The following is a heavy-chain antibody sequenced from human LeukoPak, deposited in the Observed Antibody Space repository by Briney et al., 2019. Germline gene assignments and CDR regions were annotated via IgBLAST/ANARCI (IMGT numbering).Heavy chain of an antibody. D-gene: IGHD3-22*01. CDR3: AAYYYDSNGYHANFDY. J-gene: IGHJ4*02. Sequence: GASVKVSCKASGYTFTNYAFSWVRQAPGQGLELMGWISAYDGNSNFAQNLQGRVTMTTDTSTSTAYMELRSLRSDDTAVYYCAAYYYDSNGYHANFDYWGQGTLVTVSS. CDR1: GYTFTNYA. CDR2: ISAYDGNS. V-gene: IGHV1-18*01.